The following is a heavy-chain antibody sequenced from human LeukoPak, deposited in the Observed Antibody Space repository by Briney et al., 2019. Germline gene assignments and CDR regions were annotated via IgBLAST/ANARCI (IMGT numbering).Heavy chain of an antibody. J-gene: IGHJ4*02. CDR2: ISSSGSYI. D-gene: IGHD3-22*01. CDR1: RFTFSSYS. CDR3: ARSLSSGYYGDY. Sequence: GGSLRLSCAASRFTFSSYSMNWVRQAPGKGLEWVSSISSSGSYIYYADSVKGRFTISRDNAKNSLYLQMNSLRAEDTAVYYCARSLSSGYYGDYWGQGTLVTVSS. V-gene: IGHV3-21*01.